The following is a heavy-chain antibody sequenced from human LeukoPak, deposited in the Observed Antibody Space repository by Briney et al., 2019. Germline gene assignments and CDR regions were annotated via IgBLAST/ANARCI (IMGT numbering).Heavy chain of an antibody. CDR2: INHSGSA. D-gene: IGHD4-11*01. J-gene: IGHJ4*02. CDR1: GGSFSGYY. Sequence: SETLSLTCAVSGGSFSGYYWTWIRQPPGKGLEWIVEINHSGSANYNPSLMSRVTISLETSKNHFSLNLSSVTAADTAVYSCARGQGTLTTHWGQGTLVTVSS. CDR3: ARGQGTLTTH. V-gene: IGHV4-34*01.